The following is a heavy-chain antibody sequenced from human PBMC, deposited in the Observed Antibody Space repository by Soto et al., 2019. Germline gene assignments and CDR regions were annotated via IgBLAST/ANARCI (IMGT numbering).Heavy chain of an antibody. Sequence: QVQLVESGGGVVQPGRSLRLSCAASGFTFSSYGMHWVRQAPGKGLEWVAVISYDGSNKYYADSVKGRFTISRDNSKNTLYLQMNSLRAEDTAVYYCAKDAISRDDYVWGSYRPRKNYYGMDVWGQGTTVTVSS. D-gene: IGHD3-16*02. J-gene: IGHJ6*02. CDR1: GFTFSSYG. CDR3: AKDAISRDDYVWGSYRPRKNYYGMDV. CDR2: ISYDGSNK. V-gene: IGHV3-30*18.